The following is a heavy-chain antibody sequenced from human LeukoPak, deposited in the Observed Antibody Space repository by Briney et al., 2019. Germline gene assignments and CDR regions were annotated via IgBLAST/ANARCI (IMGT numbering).Heavy chain of an antibody. CDR1: GGSISSFY. Sequence: PSETLSLTCTVSGGSISSFYWSWIRQPPGKGLEWIGYIYYSGSTNYNPSLKSRVTISVDTSKNQFSLKLSSATAADTAVYYCARHGTSGTNLNWFDPWGQGTLVTVSS. CDR2: IYYSGST. CDR3: ARHGTSGTNLNWFDP. V-gene: IGHV4-59*01. J-gene: IGHJ5*02. D-gene: IGHD1-1*01.